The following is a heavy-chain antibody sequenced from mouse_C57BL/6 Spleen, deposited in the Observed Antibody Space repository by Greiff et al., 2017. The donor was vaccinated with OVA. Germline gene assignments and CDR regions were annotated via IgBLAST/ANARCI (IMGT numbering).Heavy chain of an antibody. V-gene: IGHV5-6*01. CDR3: ARHPSGSSFLDY. D-gene: IGHD1-1*01. J-gene: IGHJ2*01. CDR1: GFTFSSYG. Sequence: EVQLVESGGDLVKPGGSLKLSCAASGFTFSSYGMSWVRQTPDKRLEWVATISSGGSYTYYPDSVKGRFTISRDNAKNTLYQRMSSLKSEDTAMYYCARHPSGSSFLDYWGQGTTLTVSS. CDR2: ISSGGSYT.